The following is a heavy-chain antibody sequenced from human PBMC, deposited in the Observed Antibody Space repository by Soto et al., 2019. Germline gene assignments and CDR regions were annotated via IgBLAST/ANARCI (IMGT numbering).Heavy chain of an antibody. J-gene: IGHJ4*02. V-gene: IGHV3-23*01. Sequence: GGSLRLSCVTSGLSFSYYAMSWVRQAPGKGLEWVSSISYSDDNTFYADSVKGRFTISRDNSKKTLYLQMNSLRVGDTAIYYCAKKLREYYDYDIFDYWGQGTLVTVSS. D-gene: IGHD3-16*01. CDR3: AKKLREYYDYDIFDY. CDR2: ISYSDDNT. CDR1: GLSFSYYA.